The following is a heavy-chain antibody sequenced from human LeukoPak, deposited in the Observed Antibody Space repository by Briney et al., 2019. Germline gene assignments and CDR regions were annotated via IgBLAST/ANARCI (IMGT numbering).Heavy chain of an antibody. CDR2: IYYSGST. Sequence: TLSLTCTVSGGSISSGGYYWSWIRQHPGKGLEWIGYIYYSGSTYYNPSLKSRVTISVDTSKNQFSLKLSSVTAADTAVYYCARESRDYQRASDIWGQGTMVTVSS. J-gene: IGHJ3*02. CDR1: GGSISSGGYY. V-gene: IGHV4-31*03. D-gene: IGHD6-25*01. CDR3: ARESRDYQRASDI.